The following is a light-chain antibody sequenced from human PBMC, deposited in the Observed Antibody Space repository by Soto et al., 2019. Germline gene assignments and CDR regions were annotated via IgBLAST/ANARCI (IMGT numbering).Light chain of an antibody. V-gene: IGKV1-39*01. Sequence: DIQMTQSPSSLSASVGDRVLITCRASQTINTYLNWYQKKPGKAPRVLIYAASSLLSDVPSRFSGSGSGTAFTLTSSSLQHDEVETYFRHRSYSALFTFGPGTTVDVK. CDR2: AAS. CDR3: HRSYSALFT. CDR1: QTINTY. J-gene: IGKJ3*01.